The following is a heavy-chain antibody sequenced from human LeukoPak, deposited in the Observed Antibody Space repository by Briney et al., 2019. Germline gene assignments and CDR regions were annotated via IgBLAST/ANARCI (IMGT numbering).Heavy chain of an antibody. D-gene: IGHD2/OR15-2a*01. Sequence: PGRSLRLSCAASGFTFSSYGMYWVRQAPGKGLEWVAVIWYDGSNKYYADSVKGRFTISRDNSKNTLYLQMNSLRAEDTAVYYCARGRAGAARSTNFDYWGQGTLVTVSS. CDR1: GFTFSSYG. V-gene: IGHV3-33*01. CDR2: IWYDGSNK. J-gene: IGHJ4*02. CDR3: ARGRAGAARSTNFDY.